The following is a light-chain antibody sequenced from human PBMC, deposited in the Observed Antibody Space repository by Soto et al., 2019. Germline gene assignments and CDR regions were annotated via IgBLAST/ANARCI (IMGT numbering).Light chain of an antibody. CDR3: SSHASSNNFYV. CDR2: EVS. J-gene: IGLJ1*01. Sequence: QSVLTQPPSASGSPGQSITISCTGTSSDVGAYNYVSWYQQHPGKAPKLMIHEVSKRPSGVPDRFSASKSGNTASLTVSGLQAEDEPHYYCSSHASSNNFYVFGTGAKVTVL. CDR1: SSDVGAYNY. V-gene: IGLV2-8*01.